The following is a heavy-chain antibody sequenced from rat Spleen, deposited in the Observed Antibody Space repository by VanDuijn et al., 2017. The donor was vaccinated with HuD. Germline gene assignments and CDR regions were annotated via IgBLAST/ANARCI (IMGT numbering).Heavy chain of an antibody. J-gene: IGHJ2*01. CDR2: ISDDGSST. CDR1: GFTFSDYY. V-gene: IGHV5-22*01. Sequence: EVQLVESDGGLVQPGRSLNLSCAASGFTFSDYYMAWVSQAPKKGLEWVATISDDGSSTFYRDSVKGRFAISRDNEKSTLNLQMNSLRSEDTATYYCARRMALYFDYWGEGVMVTVSS. CDR3: ARRMALYFDY.